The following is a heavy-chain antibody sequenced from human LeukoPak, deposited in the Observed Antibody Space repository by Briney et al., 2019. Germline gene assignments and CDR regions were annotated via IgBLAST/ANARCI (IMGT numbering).Heavy chain of an antibody. CDR1: GYSFTSNY. J-gene: IGHJ4*02. V-gene: IGHV1-2*02. D-gene: IGHD6-19*01. CDR2: INPNSGGT. Sequence: ASVKVPCKASGYSFTSNYLHRVRQAPGQGLEWMGWINPNSGGTNYAQKFQGRVTMTRDTSISTAYMELSRLRSDDTAVYYCAREREYSSGWYDYWGQGTLVTVSS. CDR3: AREREYSSGWYDY.